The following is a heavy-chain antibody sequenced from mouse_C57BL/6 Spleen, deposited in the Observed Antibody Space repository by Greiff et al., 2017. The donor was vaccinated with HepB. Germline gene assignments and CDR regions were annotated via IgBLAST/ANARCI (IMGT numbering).Heavy chain of an antibody. CDR1: GYTFTDYE. CDR2: IDPETGGT. V-gene: IGHV1-15*01. Sequence: QVQLQQSGAELVRPGASVTLSCKASGYTFTDYEMHWVKQTPVHGLEWIGAIDPETGGTAYNQKFKGKAILTADKSSSTAYMELRSLTSEDSAVYYCTRGDYYGSQFAYWGQGTLVTVSA. D-gene: IGHD1-1*01. CDR3: TRGDYYGSQFAY. J-gene: IGHJ3*01.